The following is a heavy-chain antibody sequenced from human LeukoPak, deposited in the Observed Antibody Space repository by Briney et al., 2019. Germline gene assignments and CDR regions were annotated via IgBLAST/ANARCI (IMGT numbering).Heavy chain of an antibody. D-gene: IGHD3-10*01. V-gene: IGHV3-7*01. CDR2: IKQDGSEK. Sequence: GGSLRLSCAASGFTFSSYWMSWVRQAPGKGLEWVANIKQDGSEKYYVDSVKGRFTISRDNAKNSLYLQMNSLRAEDTAVYYCASIYGSGSYSLPYYFDYWGQGTLVTVSS. CDR3: ASIYGSGSYSLPYYFDY. J-gene: IGHJ4*02. CDR1: GFTFSSYW.